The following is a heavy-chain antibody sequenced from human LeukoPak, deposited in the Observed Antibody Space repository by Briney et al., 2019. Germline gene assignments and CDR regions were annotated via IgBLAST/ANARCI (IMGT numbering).Heavy chain of an antibody. CDR1: GYIFTTYW. CDR2: IYPGDSET. D-gene: IGHD2-15*01. Sequence: GESLKISCKVSGYIFTTYWIGWVRQMPGKGLECMGIIYPGDSETRYSPSFQGQVTISADKSISTAYLQWSSLKASDTAMYYCARGGGGGSNLHLSNWFDPWGQGTLVTVSS. CDR3: ARGGGGGSNLHLSNWFDP. V-gene: IGHV5-51*01. J-gene: IGHJ5*02.